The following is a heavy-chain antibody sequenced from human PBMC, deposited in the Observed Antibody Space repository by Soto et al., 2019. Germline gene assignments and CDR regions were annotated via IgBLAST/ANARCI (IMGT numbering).Heavy chain of an antibody. CDR1: GGSISSYY. V-gene: IGHV4-59*01. Sequence: PSETLSLTCTVSGGSISSYYWSWIRQPPGKGLEWIGYIYYSGSTNYNPSLKSRVTIAVDTSKNQFSLKLSSVTAADTAVYYCAREKTDYGDNPFDYWGQGTLVTVSS. CDR2: IYYSGST. D-gene: IGHD4-17*01. CDR3: AREKTDYGDNPFDY. J-gene: IGHJ4*02.